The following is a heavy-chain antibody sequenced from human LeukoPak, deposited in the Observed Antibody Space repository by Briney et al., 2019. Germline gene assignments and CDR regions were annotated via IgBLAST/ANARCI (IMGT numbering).Heavy chain of an antibody. CDR1: GFTFSSYG. V-gene: IGHV3-33*01. CDR2: IWYDGSNK. J-gene: IGHJ4*02. D-gene: IGHD3-9*01. CDR3: ARDPRRTCPYYDILTGYLDY. Sequence: GGSLRLSCAASGFTFSSYGMHWVRQAPGKGLEWVAVIWYDGSNKYYADSVKGRFTISRDNSKNTLYLQMNSLRAEDTAVYYFARDPRRTCPYYDILTGYLDYWGQGTLVTVSS.